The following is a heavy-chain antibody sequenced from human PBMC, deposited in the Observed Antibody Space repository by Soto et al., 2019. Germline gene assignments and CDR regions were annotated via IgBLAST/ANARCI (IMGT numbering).Heavy chain of an antibody. Sequence: SETLSLTCTVSGGSISSGGYYWSWIRQHPGKGLEWIGYIYYSGSTYYNPSLKSRVTISVDTSKNQFSLKLSSVTAADTAVYYCARGGYYYDSRGSPSHAFDIWGQGTMVTVSS. CDR3: ARGGYYYDSRGSPSHAFDI. CDR1: GGSISSGGYY. V-gene: IGHV4-31*03. CDR2: IYYSGST. J-gene: IGHJ3*02. D-gene: IGHD3-22*01.